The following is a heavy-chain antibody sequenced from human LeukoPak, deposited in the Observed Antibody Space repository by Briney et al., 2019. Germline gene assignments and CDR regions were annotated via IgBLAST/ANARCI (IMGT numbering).Heavy chain of an antibody. CDR2: INPDGSEK. J-gene: IGHJ4*02. CDR3: ARDTYGDGDH. CDR1: GFSFSSNW. Sequence: GGSLRLSCAASGFSFSSNWMTWVRQAPGKGLEWVGNINPDGSEKFYVDSVRGRFTISRDNAKSSLYLQMNSLRAEDTAVYYCARDTYGDGDHWGQGILVTVSS. V-gene: IGHV3-7*01. D-gene: IGHD4-17*01.